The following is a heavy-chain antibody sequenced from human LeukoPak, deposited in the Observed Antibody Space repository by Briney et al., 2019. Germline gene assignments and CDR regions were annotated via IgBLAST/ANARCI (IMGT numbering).Heavy chain of an antibody. Sequence: PSETLSLTCAVYGGSFSGYYWSWIRQPPGKGLEWIGEINHSGSTNYNPSLKSRVTISVDTSKNQFSLKLSSVTAADTAVYYCQSRYLEWLLDYWGQGTLVTVSS. CDR2: INHSGST. V-gene: IGHV4-34*01. J-gene: IGHJ4*02. CDR3: QSRYLEWLLDY. CDR1: GGSFSGYY. D-gene: IGHD3-3*01.